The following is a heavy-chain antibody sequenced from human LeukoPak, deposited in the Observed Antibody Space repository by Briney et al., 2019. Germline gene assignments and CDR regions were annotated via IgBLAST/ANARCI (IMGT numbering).Heavy chain of an antibody. J-gene: IGHJ4*02. D-gene: IGHD3-22*01. Sequence: ASVKVSCKASGYTFTSYYMHWVRQAPGQGLEWMGIINPSGGSTSYAQKFQGRVTMTRDMSTSTVYMELSRLRSEDTAVYYCARAQRLYDSSGYYYVGPDYWGQGTLVTVSS. CDR1: GYTFTSYY. CDR2: INPSGGST. CDR3: ARAQRLYDSSGYYYVGPDY. V-gene: IGHV1-46*01.